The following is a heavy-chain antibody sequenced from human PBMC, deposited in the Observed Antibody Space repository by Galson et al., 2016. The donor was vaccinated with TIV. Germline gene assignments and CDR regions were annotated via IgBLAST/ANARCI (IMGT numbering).Heavy chain of an antibody. V-gene: IGHV3-23*01. CDR1: GFTFSIFA. CDR3: TKVPSSGFSYYYGLDV. CDR2: ISGGGGST. D-gene: IGHD3-22*01. J-gene: IGHJ6*02. Sequence: SLRLSCAASGFTFSIFAMTWVRQAPGMALEWVSAISGGGGSTYYADSVKGRFTVSRDNSKNTLFLQMNSLRAEDTAVYCCTKVPSSGFSYYYGLDVWGQGTTVTVSS.